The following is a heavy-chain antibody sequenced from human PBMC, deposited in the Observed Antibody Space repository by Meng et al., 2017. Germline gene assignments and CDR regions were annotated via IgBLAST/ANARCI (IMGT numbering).Heavy chain of an antibody. J-gene: IGHJ4*02. CDR3: ARDEDISAAGKLFGDY. D-gene: IGHD6-13*01. CDR1: GYTFPDYW. Sequence: QGRLVQSGAEGKKPVASVKVSCKAYGYTFPDYWRHWVRQAPGQGLEWMGRINPKRGDTHYAQRFQGRVTMTGDTSISTAYMELSGLRSDDTAMYYCARDEDISAAGKLFGDYWGQGTLVTVSS. CDR2: INPKRGDT. V-gene: IGHV1-2*06.